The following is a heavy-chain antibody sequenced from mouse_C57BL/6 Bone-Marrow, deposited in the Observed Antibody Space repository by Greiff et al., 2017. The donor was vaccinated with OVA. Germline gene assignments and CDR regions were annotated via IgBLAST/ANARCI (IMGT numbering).Heavy chain of an antibody. CDR3: ARANYYAMDY. V-gene: IGHV1-82*01. Sequence: QVQLQQSGPELVKPGASVKISCKASGYAFSSSWMNWVKQRPGKGLEWIGRIYPGDGDTNYNGKFKGKATLTADKSSSTAYMQLSSLTSEDSAVYFCARANYYAMDYWGQGTSVTVS. CDR1: GYAFSSSW. CDR2: IYPGDGDT. J-gene: IGHJ4*01.